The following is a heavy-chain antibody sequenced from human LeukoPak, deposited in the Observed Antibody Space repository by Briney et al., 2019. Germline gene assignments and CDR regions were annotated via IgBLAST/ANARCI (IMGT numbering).Heavy chain of an antibody. J-gene: IGHJ4*02. Sequence: SETLSLTCAVSGGSISSGGYSWNWIRQPPGKGLEWIGYIYPRGSTYYNPSLKSRVILSLDKSANRFSLNLSSVTAADTAVYYCARFSPRAMGNYLDFWGQGTLVTVSS. CDR1: GGSISSGGYS. V-gene: IGHV4-30-2*01. D-gene: IGHD7-27*01. CDR3: ARFSPRAMGNYLDF. CDR2: IYPRGST.